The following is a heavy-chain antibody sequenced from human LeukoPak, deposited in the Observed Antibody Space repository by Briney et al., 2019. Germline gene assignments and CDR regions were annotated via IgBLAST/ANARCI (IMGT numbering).Heavy chain of an antibody. CDR1: GGSISSGSYY. J-gene: IGHJ3*02. CDR2: IYTSGST. CDR3: ARSPSRLVVAFDI. Sequence: SQTLSLTCTVSGGSISSGSYYWSWIRQPGGKGLEWIGRIYTSGSTNYNPSLKSRVTISVDTSKNQFSLKLSSVTAADTAVYYCARSPSRLVVAFDIWGQGTMVTVSS. D-gene: IGHD6-6*01. V-gene: IGHV4-61*02.